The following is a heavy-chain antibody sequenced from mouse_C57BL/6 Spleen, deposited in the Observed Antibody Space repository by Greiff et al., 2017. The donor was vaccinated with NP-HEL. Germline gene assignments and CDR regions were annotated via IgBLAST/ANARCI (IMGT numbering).Heavy chain of an antibody. Sequence: EVKLVESGGGLVKPGGSLKLSCAASGFTFSDYGMHWVRQAPEKGLEWVAYISSGSSTIYYADTVKGRFTITRDNAKNTLFLQMTSLRSEDTARYYCARDYEVAYWGQGTLVTVSA. CDR2: ISSGSSTI. V-gene: IGHV5-17*01. CDR1: GFTFSDYG. CDR3: ARDYEVAY. D-gene: IGHD1-1*01. J-gene: IGHJ3*01.